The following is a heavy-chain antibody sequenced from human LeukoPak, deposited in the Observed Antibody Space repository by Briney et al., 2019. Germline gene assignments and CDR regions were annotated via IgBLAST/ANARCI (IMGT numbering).Heavy chain of an antibody. J-gene: IGHJ4*02. CDR2: ITGSGGST. Sequence: GGSLRLSCAVSGIALSNYGMSWVRQAPGKGLEWVAGITGSGGSTNYADSVKGRFTISRDNPKNTMYLQMNSLRAEDTAVYFCAKRGVVIRVILVGFHKEAYYFDSWGQGALVTVSS. CDR1: GIALSNYG. D-gene: IGHD3-22*01. V-gene: IGHV3-23*01. CDR3: AKRGVVIRVILVGFHKEAYYFDS.